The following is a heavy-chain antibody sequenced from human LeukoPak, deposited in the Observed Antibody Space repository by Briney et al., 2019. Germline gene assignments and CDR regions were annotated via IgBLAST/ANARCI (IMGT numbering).Heavy chain of an antibody. CDR3: ARGITMVRYFDY. CDR2: INHSGST. D-gene: IGHD3-10*01. J-gene: IGHJ4*02. CDR1: GGSISSYY. V-gene: IGHV4-34*01. Sequence: SETLSLTCTVSGGSISSYYWSWIRQPPGKGLEWIGEINHSGSTNYNPSLKSRVTISVDTSKNQFSLKLSSVTAADTAVYYCARGITMVRYFDYWGQGTLVTVSS.